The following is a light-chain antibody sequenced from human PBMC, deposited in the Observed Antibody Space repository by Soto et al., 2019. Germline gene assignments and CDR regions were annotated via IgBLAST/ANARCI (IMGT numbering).Light chain of an antibody. J-gene: IGKJ1*01. Sequence: IVLTQSPDTLSLSLVERATLSCRASQSVSSSQLVWYQQKPGQAPRLLIYAASSRATGIPDRFSGSGSGTDFTLTVSELETEDFAVYYCQHYANSVWTFGQGTKVEIK. CDR2: AAS. CDR3: QHYANSVWT. CDR1: QSVSSSQ. V-gene: IGKV3-20*01.